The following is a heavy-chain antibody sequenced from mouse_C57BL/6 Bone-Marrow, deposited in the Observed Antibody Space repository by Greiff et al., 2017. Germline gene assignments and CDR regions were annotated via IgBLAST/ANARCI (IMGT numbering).Heavy chain of an antibody. CDR2: INPYNGGT. Sequence: EVQLQQSGPVLVKPGASVKMSCKASGYTFTDYYMNWVKQSHGKSLEWIGVINPYNGGTSYNQKFKGKATLTVDKSSSTAYMELNSLTSEDSAVYYCARGRTAHWYFDVWGTGTTVTVSS. D-gene: IGHD1-2*01. J-gene: IGHJ1*03. CDR1: GYTFTDYY. V-gene: IGHV1-19*01. CDR3: ARGRTAHWYFDV.